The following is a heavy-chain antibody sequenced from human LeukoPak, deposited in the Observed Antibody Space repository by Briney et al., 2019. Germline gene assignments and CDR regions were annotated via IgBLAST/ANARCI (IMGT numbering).Heavy chain of an antibody. V-gene: IGHV4-34*01. CDR1: GGSFSGYY. D-gene: IGHD5-18*01. Sequence: SETLSLTCVVYGGSFSGYYWSWIRQPPGKGLEWIGEINHSGSTNYNASLKSRVTISVDTSKNQFSLRLSSVTAADTAMYYCAPRGDIEHSYGYGKWFDPWGQGTRVTVSS. CDR3: APRGDIEHSYGYGKWFDP. J-gene: IGHJ5*02. CDR2: INHSGST.